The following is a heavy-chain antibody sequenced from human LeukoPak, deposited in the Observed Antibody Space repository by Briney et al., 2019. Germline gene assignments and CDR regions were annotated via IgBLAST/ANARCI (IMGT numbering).Heavy chain of an antibody. CDR1: GFTFSTYA. J-gene: IGHJ4*02. D-gene: IGHD6-19*01. Sequence: PGGSLRLSCAASGFTFSTYAMSWVPQAPGKGRDWVSVISGSGDSAYYADSLKGRFTISRDNPKNTLYLQMNSLRAEDTAVYYCAKDGAVAGTCRAFDYWGQGTLVTVSS. V-gene: IGHV3-23*01. CDR2: ISGSGDSA. CDR3: AKDGAVAGTCRAFDY.